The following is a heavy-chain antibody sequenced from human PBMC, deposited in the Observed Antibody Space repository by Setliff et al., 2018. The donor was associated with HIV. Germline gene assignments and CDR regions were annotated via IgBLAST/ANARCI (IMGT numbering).Heavy chain of an antibody. Sequence: ASVKVSCKASGYTFTSYAMHWVRQAPGQRLEWMGWINAGNGNTKYSQKFQGRVTITRDTSASTAYMELSSLRSEDTAVYYCALGYCSVGSCYSVDFDYWGQGTLVTVSS. CDR3: ALGYCSVGSCYSVDFDY. CDR2: INAGNGNT. D-gene: IGHD2-15*01. CDR1: GYTFTSYA. J-gene: IGHJ4*02. V-gene: IGHV1-3*01.